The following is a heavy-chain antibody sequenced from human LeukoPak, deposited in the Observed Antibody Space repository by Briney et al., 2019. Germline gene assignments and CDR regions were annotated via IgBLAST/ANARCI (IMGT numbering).Heavy chain of an antibody. CDR2: IRVGGEI. CDR3: AKGTGDTGYYFDY. J-gene: IGHJ4*02. CDR1: GFTFSSYA. D-gene: IGHD7-27*01. V-gene: IGHV3-23*01. Sequence: PGGSLRLSCAASGFTFSSYAMSWVRQAPGKGLEWVSGIRVGGEIYYADSVKGRSTISRDNSENTLYLQMSGLRAEDTAVYHCAKGTGDTGYYFDYWGQGTLVTVSS.